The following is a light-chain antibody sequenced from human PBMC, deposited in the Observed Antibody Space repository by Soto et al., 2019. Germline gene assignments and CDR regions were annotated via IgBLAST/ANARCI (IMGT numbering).Light chain of an antibody. V-gene: IGKV1-5*01. CDR3: QQYKSAWT. CDR1: QSVSSW. CDR2: HAS. J-gene: IGKJ1*01. Sequence: IQMTQSPATLSSSAGDRVTITCRASQSVSSWLAWYQQKPGKAPKLLISHASTLESGVPLRLSGSGSGTDFTLTISSLQPEDSATYYCQQYKSAWTFGPGTKVDI.